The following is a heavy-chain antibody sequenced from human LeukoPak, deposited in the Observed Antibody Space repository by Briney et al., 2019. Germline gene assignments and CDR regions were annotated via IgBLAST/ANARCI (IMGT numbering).Heavy chain of an antibody. D-gene: IGHD5-12*01. Sequence: GGSLRLSCAASGFTFSSYTMNWVRQAPGKGLEWVSSISSSGSYIYYADSVKGRFTISRDNAKNSLYLQMNSLRAEDTAVYYCARSGRGYEDAFDIWGQGTMVIVSS. V-gene: IGHV3-21*01. J-gene: IGHJ3*02. CDR2: ISSSGSYI. CDR3: ARSGRGYEDAFDI. CDR1: GFTFSSYT.